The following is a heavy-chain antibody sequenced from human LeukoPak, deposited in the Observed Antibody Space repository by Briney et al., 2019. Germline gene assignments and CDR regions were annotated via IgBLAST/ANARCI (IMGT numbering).Heavy chain of an antibody. CDR2: IRSKPYGGTT. D-gene: IGHD2-15*01. V-gene: IGHV3-49*04. CDR3: AREYCSGDSCYFVFDC. Sequence: GGPLRLSRAAPGLTFSSYAMSWVGQAPGRGREGVGFIRSKPYGGTTEYAASVKGRFTISRDDSKSIAYLQMNSLTTADTAVYYCAREYCSGDSCYFVFDCWGQGTLVTVSS. CDR1: GLTFSSYA. J-gene: IGHJ4*02.